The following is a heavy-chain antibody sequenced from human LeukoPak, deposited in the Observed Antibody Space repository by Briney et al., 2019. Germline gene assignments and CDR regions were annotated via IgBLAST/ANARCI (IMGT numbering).Heavy chain of an antibody. V-gene: IGHV1-3*01. CDR3: ARVGLYYGSGSYSFGY. D-gene: IGHD3-10*01. CDR1: GYTFTSYA. CDR2: INAGNGNT. Sequence: GASVKVSCKASGYTFTSYAMHWVRQAPGQRLEWMGWINAGNGNTKYSQKFQGRVTIIRDTSASTAYMELSSLRSEDTAVYYCARVGLYYGSGSYSFGYWGQGTLVTVSS. J-gene: IGHJ4*02.